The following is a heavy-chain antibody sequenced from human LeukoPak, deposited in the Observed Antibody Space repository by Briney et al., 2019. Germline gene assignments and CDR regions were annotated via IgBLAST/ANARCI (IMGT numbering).Heavy chain of an antibody. J-gene: IGHJ5*02. Sequence: PSETLSLTCTVSCGPLNSYYWSWIRHPPGEGVAGIGYIYYSESTNYTPSLKSRVTISADTSKNQFSLKLSSVTAADTAVYYCALAAGPYNWFDPWGQGTLVTVSS. D-gene: IGHD6-13*01. CDR2: IYYSEST. V-gene: IGHV4-59*01. CDR1: CGPLNSYY. CDR3: ALAAGPYNWFDP.